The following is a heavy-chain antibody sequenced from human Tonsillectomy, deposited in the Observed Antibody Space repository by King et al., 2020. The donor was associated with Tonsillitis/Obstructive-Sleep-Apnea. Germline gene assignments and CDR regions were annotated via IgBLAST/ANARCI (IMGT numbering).Heavy chain of an antibody. CDR3: ARVGGSGYHFDY. V-gene: IGHV4-34*12. CDR2: IIHTGST. Sequence: QVQLQQWGAGLLKPSENLSLSCAVYGGSFSGHFWGWIRQPPGKGLEWIGEIIHTGSTNYNPSLKSRVTISVDTSKSQFSLKLNSVTAADTAVYYCARVGGSGYHFDYWGQGTLVIVSS. CDR1: GGSFSGHF. D-gene: IGHD5-12*01. J-gene: IGHJ4*02.